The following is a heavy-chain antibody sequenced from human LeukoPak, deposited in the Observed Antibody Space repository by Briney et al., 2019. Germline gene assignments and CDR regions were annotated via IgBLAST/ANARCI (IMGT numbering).Heavy chain of an antibody. CDR3: ARDGHGNDY. CDR1: GYTFGIYG. CDR2: ISGDNGNR. Sequence: ASVKVSCKASGYTFGIYGISWVRQAPGQGFEWMGWISGDNGNRLIAEKFQGKVTMTAETPTSTAYMELRSLRSDDTAVYYCARDGHGNDYWGQGTLVTVSS. J-gene: IGHJ4*02. V-gene: IGHV1-18*01. D-gene: IGHD1-14*01.